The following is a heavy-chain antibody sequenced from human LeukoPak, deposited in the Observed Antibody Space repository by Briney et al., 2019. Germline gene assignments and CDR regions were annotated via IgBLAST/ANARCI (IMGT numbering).Heavy chain of an antibody. CDR2: LIISTTYI. Sequence: GGSPRLSCAASGVTLSSYSMNWVRQAPGKGLEWVSSLIISTTYIYYSDSVRGRFTISRDSTKNSLYLQMNSLRAEDTAVYYCARDSTDRLVGYFDYLDYGMDVWGQGTTVTVSS. CDR3: ARDSTDRLVGYFDYLDYGMDV. J-gene: IGHJ6*02. CDR1: GVTLSSYS. D-gene: IGHD3-9*01. V-gene: IGHV3-21*01.